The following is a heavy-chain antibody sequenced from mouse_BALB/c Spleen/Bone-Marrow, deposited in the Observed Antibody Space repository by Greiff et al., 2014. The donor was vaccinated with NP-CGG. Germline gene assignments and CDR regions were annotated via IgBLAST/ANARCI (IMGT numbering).Heavy chain of an antibody. CDR2: INPSSGYT. V-gene: IGHV1-4*01. Sequence: VQLQQSGAELARPGASVKMSCEASGYSFTSYTMHWVKQRPGQGLEWIGYINPSSGYTNYNQKFKDKATLTADKSSSTAYMQLSSLTSEDSAVYYCARGWDYEGYFDYWGQGTTLTVSS. CDR3: ARGWDYEGYFDY. CDR1: GYSFTSYT. D-gene: IGHD2-4*01. J-gene: IGHJ2*01.